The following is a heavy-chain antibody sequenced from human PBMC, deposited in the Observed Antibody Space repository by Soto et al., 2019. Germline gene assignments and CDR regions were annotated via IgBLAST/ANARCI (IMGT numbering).Heavy chain of an antibody. CDR1: GGSISSSSYY. V-gene: IGHV4-39*01. CDR3: ARLFPGHTSI. Sequence: PSETLSLTCTVSGGSISSSSYYWGWIRQPPGKGLEWIGSIYYSGSTYYNPSLKSRVTISVDTSKNQFSLKLSSVTAADTAVYYCARLFPGHTSICGQGTMVTVS. CDR2: IYYSGST. J-gene: IGHJ3*02.